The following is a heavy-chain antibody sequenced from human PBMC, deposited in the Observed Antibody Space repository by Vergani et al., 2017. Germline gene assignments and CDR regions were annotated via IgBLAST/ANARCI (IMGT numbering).Heavy chain of an antibody. V-gene: IGHV3-48*04. D-gene: IGHD4-17*01. CDR2: ISSSSSTI. CDR1: GFTFSSYS. CDR3: ARDITVTGGGRFDY. Sequence: EVQLVESGGGLVQPGGSLRLSCAASGFTFSSYSMNWVRQAPGKGLEWVSYISSSSSTIYYADSVKGRFTISRDNDKNSLYLQMNSLRAEDTAVYYCARDITVTGGGRFDYWGQGTLVTVSS. J-gene: IGHJ4*02.